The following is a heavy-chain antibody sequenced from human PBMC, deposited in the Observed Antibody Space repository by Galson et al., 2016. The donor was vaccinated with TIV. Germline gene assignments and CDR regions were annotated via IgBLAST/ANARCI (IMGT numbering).Heavy chain of an antibody. CDR2: IDWDDDK. CDR1: GFSLNTSGMR. J-gene: IGHJ4*02. CDR3: ARSTARGACIDY. V-gene: IGHV2-70*04. Sequence: PALVIPTQTLTLTCTFSGFSLNTSGMRVSWIRQPPGKALEWLARIDWDDDKFYSTSLKSRLTISKDTSKNQVVLRMMNLDPEDTATYFCARSTARGACIDYWGQGTLVTVSS. D-gene: IGHD3-10*01.